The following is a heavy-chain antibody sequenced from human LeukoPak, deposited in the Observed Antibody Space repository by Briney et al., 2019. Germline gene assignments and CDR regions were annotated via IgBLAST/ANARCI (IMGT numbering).Heavy chain of an antibody. J-gene: IGHJ4*02. D-gene: IGHD3-22*01. CDR2: IIPIFGTA. V-gene: IGHV1-69*13. CDR3: ARDRGDYYDSSGSIGY. CDR1: GGTFSSYA. Sequence: SVKVSCKASGGTFSSYAISWVRQAPGQGLEWMGGIIPIFGTANYAQKFQGRVTITADESTSTAYMELSSLRSEDTAVYYCARDRGDYYDSSGSIGYWGQGTLVTVSS.